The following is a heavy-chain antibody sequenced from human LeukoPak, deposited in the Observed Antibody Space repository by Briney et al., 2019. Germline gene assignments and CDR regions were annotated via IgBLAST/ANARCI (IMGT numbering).Heavy chain of an antibody. Sequence: PSETLSLTCTVSGGSISSGSYYWSWIRQPAGKGLEWIGRIYTSGSTNYNPSLKSRVTISVDTSKNQFSLKLSSVTAADTAVYYCARASKYRYCSSTSCLTRSGYYYYYMDVWGKGTTVTVSS. J-gene: IGHJ6*03. CDR3: ARASKYRYCSSTSCLTRSGYYYYYMDV. CDR1: GGSISSGSYY. D-gene: IGHD2-2*01. V-gene: IGHV4-61*02. CDR2: IYTSGST.